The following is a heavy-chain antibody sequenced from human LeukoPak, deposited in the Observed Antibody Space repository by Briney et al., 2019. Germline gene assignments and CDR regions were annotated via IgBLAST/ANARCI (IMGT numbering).Heavy chain of an antibody. J-gene: IGHJ4*02. D-gene: IGHD2-2*01. Sequence: PSETLSLTCTVSGGSITIYYMRWMRQPPGKGLEWIGRVSPSGSTNYNPSLKSRVTISVNTSKNHFSLKLSSVTAADTAVYYCARGGRVVQGWAYWGQGTLVTVSS. V-gene: IGHV4-4*07. CDR3: ARGGRVVQGWAY. CDR2: VSPSGST. CDR1: GGSITIYY.